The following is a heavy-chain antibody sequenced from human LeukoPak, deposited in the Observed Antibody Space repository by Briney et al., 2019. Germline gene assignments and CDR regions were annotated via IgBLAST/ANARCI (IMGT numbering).Heavy chain of an antibody. J-gene: IGHJ5*02. Sequence: PSETLSLTCAVSGDSISYESYYWNWIRQAPGKGPEWVGNIYRGRTRLNPSYTSRAAISVDMSKSQVSLSLASVTAADTAIYYCAGEGEYGESYSWGQGVLVIVSA. D-gene: IGHD4-17*01. V-gene: IGHV4-30-2*01. CDR1: GDSISYESYY. CDR2: IYRGRT. CDR3: AGEGEYGESYS.